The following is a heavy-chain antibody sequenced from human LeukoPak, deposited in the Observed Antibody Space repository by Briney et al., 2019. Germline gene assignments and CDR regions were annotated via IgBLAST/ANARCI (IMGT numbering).Heavy chain of an antibody. J-gene: IGHJ4*02. CDR2: IYTSGDS. Sequence: SETLSLTCTVSGGSISSAIYSWNWIRQPAGKGLEWIGHIYTSGDSNYNPSLKSRLTISLDTSKNQFSLKLNSVTAADTAVYYCARDRGVGARFLDYWGQGTLVTVSS. CDR3: ARDRGVGARFLDY. CDR1: GGSISSAIYS. V-gene: IGHV4-61*09. D-gene: IGHD1-26*01.